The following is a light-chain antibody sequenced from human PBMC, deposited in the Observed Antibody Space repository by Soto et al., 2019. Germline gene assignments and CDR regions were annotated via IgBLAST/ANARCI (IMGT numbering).Light chain of an antibody. CDR3: QQYNNWPRA. J-gene: IGKJ1*01. Sequence: EIVMTQSPATLSLSPGERATLSCRASQSVSSNLAWYQQKPGRAPRLLIYGASTRATGIPARFSGSGSGTEFTLTINSLQSEDFVVYYCQQYNNWPRAFGQGTKVDIK. CDR2: GAS. CDR1: QSVSSN. V-gene: IGKV3-15*01.